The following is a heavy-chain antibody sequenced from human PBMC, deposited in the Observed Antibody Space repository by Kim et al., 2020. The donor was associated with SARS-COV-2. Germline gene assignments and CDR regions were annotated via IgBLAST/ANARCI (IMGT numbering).Heavy chain of an antibody. Sequence: YADAVKGRFTISRDNAKKTLYLPMNSLRAEDTAVYYCARRQFSSGWYYFDYWGQGTLITVSS. D-gene: IGHD6-19*01. J-gene: IGHJ4*02. V-gene: IGHV3-74*01. CDR3: ARRQFSSGWYYFDY.